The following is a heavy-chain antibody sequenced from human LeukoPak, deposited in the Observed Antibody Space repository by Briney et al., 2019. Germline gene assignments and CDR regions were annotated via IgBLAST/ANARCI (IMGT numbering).Heavy chain of an antibody. D-gene: IGHD2-2*01. CDR3: AKEEVPNDY. J-gene: IGHJ4*02. CDR1: GFSLSRNG. CDR2: ISLNGDTT. V-gene: IGHV3-23*01. Sequence: GGSLRLSCAVSGFSLSRNGMCWVRQAPGKGLEWVSGISLNGDTTYYADSVQGRFTISRDTSKNTLFLQMDTLRVEDTAVYYCAKEEVPNDYWGQGTLVTVSS.